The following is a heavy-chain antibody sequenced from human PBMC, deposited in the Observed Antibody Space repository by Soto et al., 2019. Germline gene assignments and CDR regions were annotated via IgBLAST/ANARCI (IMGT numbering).Heavy chain of an antibody. J-gene: IGHJ6*02. CDR1: GFTFSSYA. CDR2: ISYDGSNK. Sequence: QVQLVESGGGVVQPGRSLRLSCAASGFTFSSYAMHWVRQAPGKGLEWVAVISYDGSNKYYADSVKGRFTISRDNSKNTLYRQMNSLRAEDTAVYYCARDNRYCTNGVCYYYYYGMDVWGQGTTVTVSS. D-gene: IGHD2-8*01. V-gene: IGHV3-30-3*01. CDR3: ARDNRYCTNGVCYYYYYGMDV.